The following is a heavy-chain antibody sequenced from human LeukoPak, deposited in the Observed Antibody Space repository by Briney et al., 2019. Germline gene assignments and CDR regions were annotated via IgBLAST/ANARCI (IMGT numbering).Heavy chain of an antibody. J-gene: IGHJ3*02. Sequence: SETLSLTCAVYGGSFSGYYWSWIRQPPGKGLEWIGEINHSGSTNYNPSLKSRVTISVDTSKNQFSLKLSSVTAADTAVYYCARLSSRLRGDAFDIWGQGTMVTVSS. CDR3: ARLSSRLRGDAFDI. CDR2: INHSGST. V-gene: IGHV4-34*01. D-gene: IGHD2-8*01. CDR1: GGSFSGYY.